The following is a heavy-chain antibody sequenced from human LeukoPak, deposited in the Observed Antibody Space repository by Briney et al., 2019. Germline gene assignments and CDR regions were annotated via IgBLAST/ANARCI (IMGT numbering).Heavy chain of an antibody. D-gene: IGHD2-2*01. CDR1: GFTFSSYS. J-gene: IGHJ4*02. V-gene: IGHV3-48*01. Sequence: PGGSPRLSCAASGFTFSSYSMNWVRQAPGKGLEWVSYISSSSSTIYYADSVKGRFTISRDNAKNSLYLQMNSLRVEDTAVYCCARALVVTSGYWGQGTLVTVSS. CDR3: ARALVVTSGY. CDR2: ISSSSSTI.